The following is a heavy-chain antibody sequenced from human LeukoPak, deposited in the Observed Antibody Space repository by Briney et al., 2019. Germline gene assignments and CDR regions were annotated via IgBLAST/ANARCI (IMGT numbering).Heavy chain of an antibody. CDR1: GFTFSSYG. CDR3: AREGRPYSSSWSYYYDSSGYSLDY. CDR2: IWYDGSNK. D-gene: IGHD3-22*01. V-gene: IGHV3-33*01. J-gene: IGHJ4*02. Sequence: GGSLRLSCAASGFTFSSYGMHWVRQAPGKGLEWVAVIWYDGSNKYYADSVKGRFTISRDNSKNTLYLQMNSLRAEDTAVYYCAREGRPYSSSWSYYYDSSGYSLDYWGQGTLVTVPS.